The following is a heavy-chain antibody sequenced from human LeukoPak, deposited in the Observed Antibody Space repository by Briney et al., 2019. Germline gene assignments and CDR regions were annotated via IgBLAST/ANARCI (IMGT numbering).Heavy chain of an antibody. Sequence: SETLSLTCAVSGGSISSSKWWSWVRQPPGKGLEWIGEIYHSGSTNYNPSLKSRVTISVDKSKNQFSLKLSPVTAADTAVYYCATVSAFFYDSGSYYTFDYWGQGTLVTVSS. D-gene: IGHD3-10*01. V-gene: IGHV4-4*02. CDR1: GGSISSSKW. J-gene: IGHJ4*02. CDR2: IYHSGST. CDR3: ATVSAFFYDSGSYYTFDY.